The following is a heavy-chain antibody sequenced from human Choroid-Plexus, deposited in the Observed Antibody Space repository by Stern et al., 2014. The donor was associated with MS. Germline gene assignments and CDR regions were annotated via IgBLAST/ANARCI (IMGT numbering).Heavy chain of an antibody. D-gene: IGHD6-19*01. CDR3: ARDERIGVAGTNYGMDV. J-gene: IGHJ6*02. Sequence: EMQLVESGGGLVKRGGSLRLSCAASGLPFGTYNMNWVRQPRGKGLGVSSISSGSTYISYADSVKGRFTISRDNANNSLYLQMDSLRAEDTAVYYCARDERIGVAGTNYGMDVWGQGTTVTVSS. V-gene: IGHV3-21*01. CDR1: GLPFGTYN. CDR2: ISSGSTYI.